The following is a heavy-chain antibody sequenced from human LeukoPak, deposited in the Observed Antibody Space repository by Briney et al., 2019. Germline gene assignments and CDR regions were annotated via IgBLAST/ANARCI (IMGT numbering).Heavy chain of an antibody. CDR1: GFTFSSYW. J-gene: IGHJ4*02. V-gene: IGHV3-74*01. D-gene: IGHD3-16*01. CDR2: INSDESST. CDR3: ARGAGGKSPFDY. Sequence: PGLCLRLSYAASGFTFSSYWMHWVSQAPGKGLVCVSRINSDESSTTYADSVKGRFTISRDNAKHTLYVQMNSLRGEDTAVYYCARGAGGKSPFDYWGQGTLVTVSS.